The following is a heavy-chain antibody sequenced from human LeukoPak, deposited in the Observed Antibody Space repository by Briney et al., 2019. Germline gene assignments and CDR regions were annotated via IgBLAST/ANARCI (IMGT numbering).Heavy chain of an antibody. CDR2: VHPDTGYA. D-gene: IGHD1-14*01. CDR3: ARGPRNDP. J-gene: IGHJ5*02. V-gene: IGHV1-8*01. Sequence: ASVKVSCKTSGYPFTTYEINWVRQAAGQGLEWMGWVHPDTGYADYAQKFQGRVTMTSDTSISTAFMELSSLRSDDTAVYFCARGPRNDPWGQGTLVTVSS. CDR1: GYPFTTYE.